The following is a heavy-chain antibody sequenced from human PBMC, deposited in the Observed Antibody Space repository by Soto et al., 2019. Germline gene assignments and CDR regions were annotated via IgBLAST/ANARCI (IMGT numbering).Heavy chain of an antibody. D-gene: IGHD2-15*01. CDR2: INHSGST. J-gene: IGHJ5*02. V-gene: IGHV4-34*01. CDR1: GGSFSGYY. Sequence: QVQLQQWGAGLLKPSETLSLNCAVYGGSFSGYYWSWIRQPPGKGLEWIGEINHSGSTNYNPSLKSRVTISVDTSKNQFSRKLSSVTAADTAVYYCARGTGVVVALRIDPWGQGTLVTVSS. CDR3: ARGTGVVVALRIDP.